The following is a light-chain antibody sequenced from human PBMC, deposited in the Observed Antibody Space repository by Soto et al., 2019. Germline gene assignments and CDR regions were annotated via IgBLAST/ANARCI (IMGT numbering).Light chain of an antibody. CDR3: SLYTSNGSLI. J-gene: IGLJ1*01. CDR2: DVN. Sequence: QSALTQPPSVSGSPGQSVTLSCTGTTSDIDTYDSVSWYQQAPGTAPKLIIYDVNNRPSGAPDRFSGSTSGNTASLTISRLQAEDETDYFCSLYTSNGSLIVGPGTKLTVL. CDR1: TSDIDTYDS. V-gene: IGLV2-18*01.